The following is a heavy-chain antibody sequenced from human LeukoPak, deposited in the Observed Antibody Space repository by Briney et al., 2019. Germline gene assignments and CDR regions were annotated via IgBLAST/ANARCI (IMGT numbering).Heavy chain of an antibody. D-gene: IGHD3-10*01. V-gene: IGHV4-4*02. CDR3: ARHKSPLPLH. CDR2: IYHSGST. Sequence: SGTLSLTCAVSGGSISSSNWWSWVRQPPGKGLEWIGEIYHSGSTNYNPSLKSRVAISVDTSKNQFSLNLTSVTAADTAVYYCARHKSPLPLHWGQGTLVTVSS. J-gene: IGHJ4*02. CDR1: GGSISSSNW.